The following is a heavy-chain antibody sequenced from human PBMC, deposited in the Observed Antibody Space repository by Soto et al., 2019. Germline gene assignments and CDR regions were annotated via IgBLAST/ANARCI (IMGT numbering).Heavy chain of an antibody. J-gene: IGHJ3*02. V-gene: IGHV3-49*03. CDR3: TRIVVVVPAAHDAFDI. D-gene: IGHD2-2*01. CDR1: GFTFGDYA. Sequence: PGGSLRLSCTASGFTFGDYAMSWFRQAPGKGLEWVGFIRSKAYGGTTEYAASVKGRFTISRDDSKSIAYLQMNSLKTEDTAVYYCTRIVVVVPAAHDAFDIWGQGTMVTVSS. CDR2: IRSKAYGGTT.